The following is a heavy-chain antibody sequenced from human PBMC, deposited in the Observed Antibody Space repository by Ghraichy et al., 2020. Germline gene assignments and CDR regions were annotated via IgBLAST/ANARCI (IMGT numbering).Heavy chain of an antibody. J-gene: IGHJ4*02. CDR3: AKKGRAGYSYDPGFDY. CDR1: GFTFSSYG. Sequence: GESLRLSCAASGFTFSSYGMHWVRQAPGKGLEWVAFIRYDGSNKYYADSVKGRFTISRDNSKNTLYLQMNSLRAEDTAVYYCAKKGRAGYSYDPGFDYWGQGTLVTVSS. D-gene: IGHD5-18*01. CDR2: IRYDGSNK. V-gene: IGHV3-30*02.